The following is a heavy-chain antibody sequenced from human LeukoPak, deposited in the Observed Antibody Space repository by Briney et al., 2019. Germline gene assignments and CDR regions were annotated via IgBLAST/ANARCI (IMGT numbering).Heavy chain of an antibody. CDR2: IYSTGKN. Sequence: PSETLSLTCAVSGGSINSHYWGWIRQPPGKGLQWIGDIYSTGKNNYNPSLKSRGTISLDTSKSHLSLNLTSVLAADTAIYYCVRRDTGWNYFDYWGQGILVTVSS. J-gene: IGHJ4*02. CDR1: GGSINSHY. CDR3: VRRDTGWNYFDY. V-gene: IGHV4-4*08. D-gene: IGHD6-19*01.